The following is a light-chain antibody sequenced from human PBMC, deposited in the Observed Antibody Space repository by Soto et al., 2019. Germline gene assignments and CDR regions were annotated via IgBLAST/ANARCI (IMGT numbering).Light chain of an antibody. Sequence: QSALTQPASVSGSPGQSITISCTGTGSDVGGYDYVSWYQHHPGKAPKVMIYEVTNRPSGVSNRFSGSKSGNTASLTISGLLAEDEADYYCSSYTSSSNYVFGNGTKVTV. J-gene: IGLJ1*01. V-gene: IGLV2-14*01. CDR2: EVT. CDR1: GSDVGGYDY. CDR3: SSYTSSSNYV.